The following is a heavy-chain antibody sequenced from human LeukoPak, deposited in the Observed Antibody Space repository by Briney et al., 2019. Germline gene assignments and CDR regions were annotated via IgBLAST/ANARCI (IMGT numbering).Heavy chain of an antibody. CDR3: ARGLSQGYGGNSVVDY. CDR2: INPNSGGT. Sequence: PGGSLRLSCAASGYTFTGYYMHWVRQAPGQGLEWMGRINPNSGGTNYAQKFQGRVTMTRDTSISTAYMELSRLRSDDTAVYYCARGLSQGYGGNSVVDYWGQGTLVTVSS. CDR1: GYTFTGYY. J-gene: IGHJ4*02. D-gene: IGHD4-23*01. V-gene: IGHV1-2*06.